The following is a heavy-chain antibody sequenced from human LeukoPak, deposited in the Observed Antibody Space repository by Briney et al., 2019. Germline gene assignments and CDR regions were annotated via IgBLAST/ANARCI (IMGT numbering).Heavy chain of an antibody. Sequence: PSETLSLTCTVSGGSISTSNYYWIWIRQPPGKGLEWIGSISYSGSTFYNPSLKSRVTISVDTSKNQFSLKLSSVTAADTAVYYCARGGHGDLVRFDLWGRGTLVTVSS. CDR2: ISYSGST. J-gene: IGHJ2*01. V-gene: IGHV4-39*07. CDR1: GGSISTSNYY. D-gene: IGHD5-12*01. CDR3: ARGGHGDLVRFDL.